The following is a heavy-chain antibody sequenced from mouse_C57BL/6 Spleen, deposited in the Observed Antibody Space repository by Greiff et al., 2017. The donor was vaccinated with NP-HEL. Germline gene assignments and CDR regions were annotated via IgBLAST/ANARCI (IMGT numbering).Heavy chain of an antibody. D-gene: IGHD2-5*01. CDR1: GFTFSDSW. CDR2: IRNKANNHAT. J-gene: IGHJ3*01. CDR3: TRGYYSTPFAY. V-gene: IGHV6-6*01. Sequence: EVHLQESGGGLVQPGGSMTLSCAASGFTFSDSWMHWVRQSPVKGLEWVAEIRNKANNHATYYAESVKGRFTISRDDSKSSVYLQRSSLRAEDTGIYYCTRGYYSTPFAYWGQGTLVTVSA.